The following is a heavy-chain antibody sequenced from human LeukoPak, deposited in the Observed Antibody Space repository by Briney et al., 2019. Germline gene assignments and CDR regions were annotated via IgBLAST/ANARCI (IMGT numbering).Heavy chain of an antibody. V-gene: IGHV4-39*01. CDR3: ARQASIVVVTAPGFDY. J-gene: IGHJ4*02. CDR1: GGSIGSSSYY. D-gene: IGHD2-21*02. Sequence: SETLSLTCTVSGGSIGSSSYYWGWIRQPPGKGLEWIGSIYYSGSTYYNPSLKSRVTISVDTSKNQFSLKLSSVTAADTAVYYCARQASIVVVTAPGFDYWGQGTLVTVSS. CDR2: IYYSGST.